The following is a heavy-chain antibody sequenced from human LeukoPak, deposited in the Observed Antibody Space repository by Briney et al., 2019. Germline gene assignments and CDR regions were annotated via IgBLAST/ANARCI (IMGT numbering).Heavy chain of an antibody. CDR2: IYYSGST. CDR1: GGSNSSYY. J-gene: IGHJ4*02. V-gene: IGHV4-59*01. Sequence: SETLSLTCTVSGGSNSSYYWSWIRQPPGKGLEWIGYIYYSGSTNYNPSLKSRVTISVDTSKNQFSLKLSSVTAGDSAVYYCARSTRNDWGLREDYWGQGTLVTVSS. D-gene: IGHD7-27*01. CDR3: ARSTRNDWGLREDY.